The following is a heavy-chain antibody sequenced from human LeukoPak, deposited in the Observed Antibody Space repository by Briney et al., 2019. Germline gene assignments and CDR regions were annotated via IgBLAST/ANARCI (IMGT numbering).Heavy chain of an antibody. D-gene: IGHD3-3*01. CDR2: INHSGST. CDR1: GWSFSGYY. J-gene: IGHJ3*02. V-gene: IGHV4-34*01. CDR3: ARGWVKRITIFGVDTLGAFDI. Sequence: PSATLYLTCDVYGWSFSGYYWRWIRQPPGKGLEWIGEINHSGSTNYNPSLKSRVAILVDTSKNQFSLKLRTVPAADTAVYYCARGWVKRITIFGVDTLGAFDIWGQGTMVTVSS.